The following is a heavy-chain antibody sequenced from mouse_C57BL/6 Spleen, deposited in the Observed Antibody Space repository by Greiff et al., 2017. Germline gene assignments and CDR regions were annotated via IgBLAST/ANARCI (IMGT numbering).Heavy chain of an antibody. Sequence: VQLQQSGAELVKPGASVQLSCKASGYTFTSYWMHWVKQRPGQGLEWIGMIHPNSGSTNYNEKFKSKATLTVDKSSSTAYMQLSSLTSEDSAVYYCARDYYGSLDYWGQGTTLTVSS. V-gene: IGHV1-64*01. CDR3: ARDYYGSLDY. CDR1: GYTFTSYW. J-gene: IGHJ2*01. D-gene: IGHD1-1*01. CDR2: IHPNSGST.